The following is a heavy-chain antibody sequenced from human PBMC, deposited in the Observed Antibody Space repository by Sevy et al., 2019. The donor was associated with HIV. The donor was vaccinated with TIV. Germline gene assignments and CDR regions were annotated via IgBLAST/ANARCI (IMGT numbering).Heavy chain of an antibody. CDR1: GFNFSSYG. J-gene: IGHJ6*02. Sequence: GSLRLSCAASGFNFSSYGMHWVRQAPGKGLEWVAVISYDGNEKYYVDSVKGRFTISRDNSKNTLYLQMNSLRTEDTALYYCAKDWRKMDVWGQGTTVTVSS. CDR2: ISYDGNEK. CDR3: AKDWRKMDV. V-gene: IGHV3-30*18.